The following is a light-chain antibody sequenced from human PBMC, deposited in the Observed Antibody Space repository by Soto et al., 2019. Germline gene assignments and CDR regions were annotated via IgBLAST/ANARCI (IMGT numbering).Light chain of an antibody. Sequence: VMTQSPATLSVSPGERVILSCRASQSIGSNLAWCQQKPGQPPRLLIYLTSTRAPDIPPRFSGSGSGTEFTLTISSLQSEDFGIYFCQERNNWPRCTFGQGTKLQIK. CDR3: QERNNWPRCT. CDR2: LTS. J-gene: IGKJ2*02. V-gene: IGKV3-15*01. CDR1: QSIGSN.